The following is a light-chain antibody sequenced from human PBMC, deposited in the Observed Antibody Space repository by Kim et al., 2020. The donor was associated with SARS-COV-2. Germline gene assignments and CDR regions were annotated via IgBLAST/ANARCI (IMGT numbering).Light chain of an antibody. CDR3: CSYARGSIYV. CDR2: DVN. V-gene: IGLV2-11*03. CDR1: SSDICAYNY. Sequence: GQAVPVSCTGTSSDICAYNYVSWYQQRPDKAPKVMIYDVNKWPSGVPDRFSGSKSANTASLIISGLQSDDEAIYYCCSYARGSIYVFGSGTKVTVL. J-gene: IGLJ1*01.